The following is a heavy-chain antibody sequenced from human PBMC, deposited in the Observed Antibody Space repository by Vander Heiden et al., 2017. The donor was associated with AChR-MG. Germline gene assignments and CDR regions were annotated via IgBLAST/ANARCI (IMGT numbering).Heavy chain of an antibody. V-gene: IGHV1-2*02. J-gene: IGHJ6*03. CDR1: GYPFTGYY. D-gene: IGHD4-4*01. CDR2: INPNSGGT. CDR3: ARDLGRSNHYYYYYMDV. Sequence: QVQLVQSGAEVKKPGASVKVSCKASGYPFTGYYMHWVRQAPGQGLEWMGWINPNSGGTNYAQKFQGRVTMTRDTSISTAYMELSRLRSDDTAVYYCARDLGRSNHYYYYYMDVWGKGTTVTVSS.